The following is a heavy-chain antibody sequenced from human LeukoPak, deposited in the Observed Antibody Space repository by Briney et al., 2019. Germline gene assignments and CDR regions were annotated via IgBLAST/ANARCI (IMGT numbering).Heavy chain of an antibody. CDR2: IKPDGSEK. CDR1: GFTFSSYS. V-gene: IGHV3-7*01. CDR3: ARGVLSYNWFDP. J-gene: IGHJ5*02. Sequence: GGSLRLSCAASGFTFSSYSMNWVRQAPGKGLEWVATIKPDGSEKYHVDSVSGRFTISRDNTNDSLFLQMNSLRAEDTAVYYCARGVLSYNWFDPWGQGTLVTVSS. D-gene: IGHD2-8*02.